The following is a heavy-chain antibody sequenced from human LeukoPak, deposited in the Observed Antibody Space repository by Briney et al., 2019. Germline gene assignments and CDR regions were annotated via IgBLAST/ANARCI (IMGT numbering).Heavy chain of an antibody. CDR3: ARAPSEVGGYYPEYFRH. CDR1: GFTFSRYW. J-gene: IGHJ1*01. D-gene: IGHD3-22*01. CDR2: IKSDGKT. Sequence: PGGSLRLSCEASGFTFSRYWMHWVRQAPGKGPVWVSRIKSDGKTNYADSVKGRFTISRDNAKNTVSLQMDSLRAEDTGVYYCARAPSEVGGYYPEYFRHWGQGTLVTVSS. V-gene: IGHV3-74*01.